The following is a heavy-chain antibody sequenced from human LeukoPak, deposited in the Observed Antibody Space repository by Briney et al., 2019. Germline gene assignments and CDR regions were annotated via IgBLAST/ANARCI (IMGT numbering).Heavy chain of an antibody. CDR3: ARGGICSSTSCDGAFDT. V-gene: IGHV5-51*01. CDR1: GYSFTSYW. CDR2: IYPGDSDT. Sequence: GESLKISCKGSGYSFTSYWIGWVRQMPEKGLEWMGIIYPGDSDTRYSPSFQGQVTISADKSSNTAYLQWSSLKASDTAMYYCARGGICSSTSCDGAFDTWGQGTLVTVSS. D-gene: IGHD2-2*01. J-gene: IGHJ3*02.